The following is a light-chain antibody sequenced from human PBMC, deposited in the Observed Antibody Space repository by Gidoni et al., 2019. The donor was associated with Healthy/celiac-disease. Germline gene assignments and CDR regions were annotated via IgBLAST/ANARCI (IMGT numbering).Light chain of an antibody. Sequence: EIVLTQSPATLSLSPGERATLSCRASQSVSSYLAWYQQKPGQAPRLLIYDASNRATGIPARFSGSGSGTDFTLTISSLVPEDFAVYYCQQRSNWPLTFXGXTKVEI. CDR3: QQRSNWPLT. CDR2: DAS. J-gene: IGKJ4*01. V-gene: IGKV3-11*01. CDR1: QSVSSY.